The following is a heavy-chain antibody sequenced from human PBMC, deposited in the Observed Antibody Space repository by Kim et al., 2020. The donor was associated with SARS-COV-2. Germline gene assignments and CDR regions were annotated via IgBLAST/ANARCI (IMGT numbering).Heavy chain of an antibody. CDR2: ISSSSSYI. CDR3: ARDIHSPFTIFGLRHGMDV. D-gene: IGHD3-3*01. CDR1: GFTFSSYS. V-gene: IGHV3-21*01. J-gene: IGHJ6*02. Sequence: GGSLRLSCAASGFTFSSYSMNWVRQAPGKGLEWVSSISSSSSYIYYADSVKGRFTISRDNAKNSLYLQMNSLRAEDTAVYYCARDIHSPFTIFGLRHGMDVWGQGTTVTVSS.